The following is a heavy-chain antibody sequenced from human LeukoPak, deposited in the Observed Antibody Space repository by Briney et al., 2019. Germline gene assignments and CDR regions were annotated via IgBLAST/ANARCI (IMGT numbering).Heavy chain of an antibody. CDR2: ISGSGGST. J-gene: IGHJ4*02. CDR3: ANFEYYENSGYYSPFDY. D-gene: IGHD3-22*01. CDR1: GFPFSSYA. V-gene: IGHV3-23*01. Sequence: GGSLRLSCAASGFPFSSYAMSWVRQAPGKGLEWVSAISGSGGSTYYADSVKGRFTISRDNSKNTLYLQMNSLRAEDTAVSYCANFEYYENSGYYSPFDYWGQGTLVTVSS.